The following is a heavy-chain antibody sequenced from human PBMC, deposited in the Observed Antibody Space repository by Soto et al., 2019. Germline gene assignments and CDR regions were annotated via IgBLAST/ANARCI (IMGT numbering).Heavy chain of an antibody. CDR2: IHYIGNV. CDR3: ARVYTGSSLLSY. CDR1: GGSISSNTYH. D-gene: IGHD1-26*01. J-gene: IGHJ4*02. V-gene: IGHV4-39*01. Sequence: SETLSLTCSVSGGSISSNTYHWGWIRQSPGKGLEWIASIHYIGNVFYNPSLKSRVTMSVDTSQNQFSLKLSSVTAADTAVYYGARVYTGSSLLSYWGKGTLVPVSP.